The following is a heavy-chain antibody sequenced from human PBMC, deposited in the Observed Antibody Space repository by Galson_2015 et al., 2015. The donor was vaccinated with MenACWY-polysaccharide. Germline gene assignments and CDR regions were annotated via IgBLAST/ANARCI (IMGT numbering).Heavy chain of an antibody. J-gene: IGHJ4*02. CDR3: ANPGLSTRRTSDVDY. D-gene: IGHD5/OR15-5a*01. CDR1: GLTFSSYT. Sequence: SLRLSCAASGLTFSSYTMSWVRQAPGKGLGWVSGIGGRGAGRTSAASVKGGFTISGDKDRTRWNWQMNSLRDADTAVYYCANPGLSTRRTSDVDYWGQGTLVTVSS. CDR2: IGGRGAGR. V-gene: IGHV3-23*01.